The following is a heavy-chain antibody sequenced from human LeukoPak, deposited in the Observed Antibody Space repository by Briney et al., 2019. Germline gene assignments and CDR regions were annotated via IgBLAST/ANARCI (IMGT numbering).Heavy chain of an antibody. J-gene: IGHJ6*02. CDR1: GFTFSNYW. CDR2: INSDGSTT. CDR3: ARFVVVAATGGMDV. V-gene: IGHV3-74*01. D-gene: IGHD2-15*01. Sequence: QPGGSLRLSCAASGFTFSNYWMHWVRQAPGKGLVWVSRINSDGSTTTYADSVKGRFTISRDNAKNSLYLQMNSLRAEDTAVYYCARFVVVAATGGMDVWGQGTTVTVSS.